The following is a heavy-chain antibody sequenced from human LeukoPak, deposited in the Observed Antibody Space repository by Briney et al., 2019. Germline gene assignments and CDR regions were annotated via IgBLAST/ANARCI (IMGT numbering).Heavy chain of an antibody. CDR3: AAVYYYYYGMDV. CDR2: FDPEDGET. J-gene: IGHJ6*02. CDR1: GYTLTELS. Sequence: ASVKVSCKVSGYTLTELSMHWARQAPGKGLEWMGGFDPEDGETIYAQKFQGRVTMTEDTSTDTAYMELSSLRSEDTAVYYCAAVYYYYYGMDVWGQGTTVTVSS. V-gene: IGHV1-24*01.